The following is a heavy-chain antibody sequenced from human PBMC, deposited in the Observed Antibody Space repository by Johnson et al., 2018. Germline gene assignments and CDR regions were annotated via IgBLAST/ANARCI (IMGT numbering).Heavy chain of an antibody. CDR2: VYSSGST. CDR3: GRHKAYYHFWSGFWSRESYGVDV. Sequence: QVQLQESGPGLVKPSETLSLTCIVSGGSISSTRYYWGWIRQPPGKGLEWIGSVYSSGSTDYNPSLKSRVPISVDTPKNHFSLNLSSVTAADTPVYHGGRHKAYYHFWSGFWSRESYGVDVWGQGTTVIVSS. CDR1: GGSISSTRYY. D-gene: IGHD3-3*01. V-gene: IGHV4-39*01. J-gene: IGHJ6*02.